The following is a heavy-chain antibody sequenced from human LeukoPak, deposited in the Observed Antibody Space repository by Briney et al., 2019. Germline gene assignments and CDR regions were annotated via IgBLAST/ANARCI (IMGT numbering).Heavy chain of an antibody. J-gene: IGHJ1*01. CDR2: VNPEDGEA. CDR3: ATSTAWSIL. Sequence: GASVKVSCKVSGFSFTDYYIHWVQQAPGKGLEWMGQVNPEDGEAAFSEKFQGRVTLTADTSTETAYMELRSLKFEDTADYYCATSTAWSILWGQGTLVTVSS. V-gene: IGHV1-69-2*01. D-gene: IGHD2-15*01. CDR1: GFSFTDYY.